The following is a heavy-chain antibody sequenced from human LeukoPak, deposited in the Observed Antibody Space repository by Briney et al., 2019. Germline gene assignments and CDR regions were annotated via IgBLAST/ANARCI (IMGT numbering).Heavy chain of an antibody. J-gene: IGHJ4*02. Sequence: PGGSLRLSCAASGFTFSSYAMSWVRQAPGKGLEWVSAISGSGGSTYYADSVKGRFTISRDNSKNTLYLQMNSLKTEDTAVYYCTSIVGATMDFDYWGQGTLVTVSS. V-gene: IGHV3-23*01. D-gene: IGHD1-26*01. CDR2: ISGSGGST. CDR1: GFTFSSYA. CDR3: TSIVGATMDFDY.